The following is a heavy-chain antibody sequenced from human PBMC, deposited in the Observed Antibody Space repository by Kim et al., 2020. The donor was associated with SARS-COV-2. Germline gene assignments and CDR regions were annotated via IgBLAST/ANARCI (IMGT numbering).Heavy chain of an antibody. D-gene: IGHD6-13*01. CDR1: GGSISSGSYY. J-gene: IGHJ6*02. Sequence: SETLSLTCTVSGGSISSGSYYWSWIRQPAGKGLEWIGRIYTSGSTNYNPSLKSRVTISVDTSKNQFSLKLSSVTAADTAVYYCARTPSWYRGTYYYYGMDVWGQGTTVTVSS. CDR2: IYTSGST. CDR3: ARTPSWYRGTYYYYGMDV. V-gene: IGHV4-61*02.